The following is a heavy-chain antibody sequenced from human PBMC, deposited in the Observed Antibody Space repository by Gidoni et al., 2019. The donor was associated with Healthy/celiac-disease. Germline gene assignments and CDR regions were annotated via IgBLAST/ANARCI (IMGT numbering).Heavy chain of an antibody. Sequence: EVQLVESGGGLVRPGGSLRPSCSASGFPFINAWMSWVRQAPGKGLEWVGRIKSKTDGGTTDYAAPVKGRFTISRDDSKNTLYLQMNSLKTEDTAVYYCTTAGGSYVSVGDYWGQGTLVTVSS. CDR2: IKSKTDGGTT. CDR3: TTAGGSYVSVGDY. V-gene: IGHV3-15*01. CDR1: GFPFINAW. J-gene: IGHJ4*02. D-gene: IGHD1-26*01.